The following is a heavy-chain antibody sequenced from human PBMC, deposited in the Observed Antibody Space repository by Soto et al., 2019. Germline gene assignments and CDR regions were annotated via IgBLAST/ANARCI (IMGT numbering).Heavy chain of an antibody. CDR3: ARAGLYSSSSGLIDY. CDR1: GGSISSGGYY. CDR2: IYYSGST. V-gene: IGHV4-31*03. J-gene: IGHJ4*02. Sequence: QVQLQESGPGLVKPSQTLSLTCTVSGGSISSGGYYWSWIRQHPGKGLEWIGYIYYSGSTYYNPSLKSRVTISVDTSKSQFALKLSSVTAADTAVYYCARAGLYSSSSGLIDYWGQGTLVTVSS. D-gene: IGHD6-6*01.